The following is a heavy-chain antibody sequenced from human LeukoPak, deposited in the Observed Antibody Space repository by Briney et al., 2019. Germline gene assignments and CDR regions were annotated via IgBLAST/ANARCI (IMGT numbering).Heavy chain of an antibody. J-gene: IGHJ6*03. D-gene: IGHD3-10*01. CDR1: GGSFSGYY. CDR2: INHSGST. V-gene: IGHV4-34*01. Sequence: SETLSLTCAVYGGSFSGYYWSWIRQPPGKGLEWIGEINHSGSTNYNPSLKSRVTISVDTSKNQFSLKLSSVTAADTAVYYCARQSGYYYGSGSYYNRYYYYYMDVWGKGTTVTISS. CDR3: ARQSGYYYGSGSYYNRYYYYYMDV.